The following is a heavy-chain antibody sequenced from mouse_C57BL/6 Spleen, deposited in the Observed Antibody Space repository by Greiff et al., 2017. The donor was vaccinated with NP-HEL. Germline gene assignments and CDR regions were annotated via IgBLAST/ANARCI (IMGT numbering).Heavy chain of an antibody. CDR2: ISYDGSN. Sequence: VQLQESGPGLVKPSQSLSLTCSVTGYSITSGYYWNWIRQFPGNTLEWMGYISYDGSNNYNPSLKNRISITRDTSKNQFFLKLNSVTTEDTATYYCARGTTGWYFDVWGTGTTVTVSS. CDR3: ARGTTGWYFDV. V-gene: IGHV3-6*01. CDR1: GYSITSGYY. D-gene: IGHD1-1*01. J-gene: IGHJ1*03.